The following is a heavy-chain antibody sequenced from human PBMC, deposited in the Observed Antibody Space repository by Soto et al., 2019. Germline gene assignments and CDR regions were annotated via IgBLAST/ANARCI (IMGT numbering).Heavy chain of an antibody. CDR1: GGTFSKFV. CDR3: ASREGVAGPATYISPGYYFDC. CDR2: IIPLFGTT. D-gene: IGHD2-15*01. J-gene: IGHJ4*02. V-gene: IGHV1-69*06. Sequence: QVQLVQSGAEVKKPGSSVKVSCRASGGTFSKFVVSWVRQAPGQGLEWMGGIIPLFGTTNYAQKFQGSVPITADKSTTTAYMELSSLRSDDTAVYYCASREGVAGPATYISPGYYFDCWGQGTLVTVSS.